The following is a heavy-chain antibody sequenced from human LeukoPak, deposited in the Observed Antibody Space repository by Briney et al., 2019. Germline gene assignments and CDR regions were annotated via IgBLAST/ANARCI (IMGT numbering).Heavy chain of an antibody. Sequence: KPSETLSLTCTVSGGSISSSIYYWSWIRQPPGKGLEWIGYIYYSGSTNYNPSLKSRVTISVDTSKNQFSLKLSSVTAADTAVYYCARGDGSGSYFERKKYNWFDPWGQGTLVTVSS. CDR2: IYYSGST. V-gene: IGHV4-61*05. CDR3: ARGDGSGSYFERKKYNWFDP. D-gene: IGHD3-10*01. CDR1: GGSISSSIYY. J-gene: IGHJ5*02.